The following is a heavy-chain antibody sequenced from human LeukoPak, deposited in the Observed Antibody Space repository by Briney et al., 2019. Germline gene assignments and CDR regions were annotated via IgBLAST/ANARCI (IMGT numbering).Heavy chain of an antibody. CDR1: GASISTGGFY. CDR2: IYYTGSV. D-gene: IGHD3-10*01. V-gene: IGHV4-31*03. Sequence: SQTLSLTCTVSGASISTGGFYWTWIRQPPGEGLEWIGYIYYTGSVDYNASLKSRLTISLDTSKNRFSLKLNSVTAADTAVYYCARDHSYYFGSQTSTLDVWGQGTAVTVSS. CDR3: ARDHSYYFGSQTSTLDV. J-gene: IGHJ6*02.